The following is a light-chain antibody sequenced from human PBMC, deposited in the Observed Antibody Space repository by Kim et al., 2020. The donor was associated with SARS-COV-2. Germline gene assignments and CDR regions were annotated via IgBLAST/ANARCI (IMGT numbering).Light chain of an antibody. CDR1: QSVSSNY. J-gene: IGKJ1*01. Sequence: FSPGERATLSCRASQSVSSNYLAWYQQKPGQAPRLLIYGASSRATGISDRFSGSGSGTDFTLTISRLEPQDFAVYYCQQYGTSRAFGQGTKVDIK. V-gene: IGKV3-20*01. CDR2: GAS. CDR3: QQYGTSRA.